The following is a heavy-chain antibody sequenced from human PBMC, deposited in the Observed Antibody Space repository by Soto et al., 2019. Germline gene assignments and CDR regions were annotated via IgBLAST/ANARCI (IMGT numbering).Heavy chain of an antibody. CDR2: INSDGSST. Sequence: SLRLSCAASGFTFSSYWMHWVRQAPGKGLVWVSRINSDGSSTSYADSVKGRFTISRDNAKNTLYLQMNSLRAEDTAVYYCARGKVVAARQSTSYYYYYGMDVWGQGTTVTVSS. CDR1: GFTFSSYW. V-gene: IGHV3-74*01. D-gene: IGHD2-15*01. J-gene: IGHJ6*02. CDR3: ARGKVVAARQSTSYYYYYGMDV.